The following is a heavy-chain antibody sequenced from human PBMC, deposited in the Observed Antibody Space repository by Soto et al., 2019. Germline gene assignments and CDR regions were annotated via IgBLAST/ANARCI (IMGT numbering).Heavy chain of an antibody. J-gene: IGHJ5*02. D-gene: IGHD2-2*01. CDR3: ARDAGGWSQLLSPGFDP. Sequence: QVQLQESGPGLVKPSQTLSLTCTVSGGSISSGGYYWSWIRQHPGKGLEWIGYIYYSGSAYYNPSLKRRRTISVGTFKNQFSLRPSSVTAADTAVYYWARDAGGWSQLLSPGFDPWGQGTLVTVSS. CDR1: GGSISSGGYY. V-gene: IGHV4-31*03. CDR2: IYYSGSA.